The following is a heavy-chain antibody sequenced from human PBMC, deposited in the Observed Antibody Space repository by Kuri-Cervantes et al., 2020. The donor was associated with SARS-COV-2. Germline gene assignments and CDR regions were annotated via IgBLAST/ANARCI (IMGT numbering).Heavy chain of an antibody. CDR1: GYTFTSYD. V-gene: IGHV1-8*01. Sequence: ASVKVSCKASGYTFTSYDINWVRQATGQGLEWMGWMNPNSGNTGYAQKFQGRVTMTRNTSISTAYMELSSLRAEDTAVYYCARDRGGSCSFDYWGQGTLVTVSS. J-gene: IGHJ4*02. CDR3: ARDRGGSCSFDY. D-gene: IGHD2-15*01. CDR2: MNPNSGNT.